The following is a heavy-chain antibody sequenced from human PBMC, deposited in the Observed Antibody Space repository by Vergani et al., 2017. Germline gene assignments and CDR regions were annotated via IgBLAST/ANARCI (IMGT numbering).Heavy chain of an antibody. Sequence: QVLVVQSGSEFKKPGASVKVFCKTSGYTFNTYAICWVRQAPGQGLEWMGWINTNNGDPTYDQDFTGRFIFSLDTSASTAYLEINNLKPEDTAFYYCAREGGPHSIWGQGTLVTVSS. CDR3: AREGGPHSI. CDR2: INTNNGDP. J-gene: IGHJ4*03. V-gene: IGHV7-4-1*02. D-gene: IGHD2-21*01. CDR1: GYTFNTYA.